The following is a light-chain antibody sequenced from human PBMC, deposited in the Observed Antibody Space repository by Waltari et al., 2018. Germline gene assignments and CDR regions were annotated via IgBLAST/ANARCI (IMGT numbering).Light chain of an antibody. CDR2: KAC. CDR3: QQYNVYWT. CDR1: QSISSW. Sequence: ITCRGRQSISSWLGWYQQKPGTAPKLLIYKACTLEGGVASRCSGSGSGTEFTLTINSLQADDFATYYCQQYNVYWTFGQGTKVEI. J-gene: IGKJ1*01. V-gene: IGKV1-5*03.